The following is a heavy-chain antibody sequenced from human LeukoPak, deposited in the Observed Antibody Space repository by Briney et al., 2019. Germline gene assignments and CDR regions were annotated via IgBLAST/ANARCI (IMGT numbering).Heavy chain of an antibody. D-gene: IGHD2-15*01. Sequence: SETLSLTCTVSGYSISSGYYWGWIRQPPGKGLEWIGSIYHSGSTFYNPSLKSRVTISVDTSKNNVPLRLTSVTAADTAVYYCARLSGIYCDRGSCFNYFDSWGQGALVTVSS. CDR2: IYHSGST. J-gene: IGHJ5*01. CDR3: ARLSGIYCDRGSCFNYFDS. V-gene: IGHV4-38-2*02. CDR1: GYSISSGYY.